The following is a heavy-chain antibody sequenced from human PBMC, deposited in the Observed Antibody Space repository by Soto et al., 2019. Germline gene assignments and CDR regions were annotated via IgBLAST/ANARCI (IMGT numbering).Heavy chain of an antibody. CDR1: GFTFSSYS. V-gene: IGHV3-21*01. J-gene: IGHJ4*02. CDR3: ASTKYSSSKDFDY. D-gene: IGHD6-13*01. CDR2: ISSSSSYI. Sequence: EVQLVESGGGLVKPGGSLRLSCAASGFTFSSYSMKWVRQAPGKGLEWVSSISSSSSYIYYADSMKGRFTISRDNAKNSLYLQMNSLRAEDTAVYYCASTKYSSSKDFDYWGQGTLVTVSS.